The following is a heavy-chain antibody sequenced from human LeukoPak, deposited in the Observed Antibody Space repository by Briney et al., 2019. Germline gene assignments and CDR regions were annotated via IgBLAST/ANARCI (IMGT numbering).Heavy chain of an antibody. Sequence: SETLSLTCTVSGGSVSDYYWSWIRQSPGKGLEWIGYIYYTETSYNPSLKSRVTISADTSKNQFSLKLSSVTAADTAVYYCARGPHDYGFQYYFNYWGQGTLVTVSS. CDR1: GGSVSDYY. V-gene: IGHV4-59*08. J-gene: IGHJ4*02. CDR3: ARGPHDYGFQYYFNY. D-gene: IGHD4-17*01. CDR2: IYYTET.